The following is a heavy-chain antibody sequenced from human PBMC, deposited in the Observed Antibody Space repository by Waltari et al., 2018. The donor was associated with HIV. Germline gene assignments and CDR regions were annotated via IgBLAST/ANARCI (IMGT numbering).Heavy chain of an antibody. CDR3: ARRSWDL. Sequence: QVQLVQSGAEVKKPGASVKVSCKASGYTVTDYYVHWVRQAPGQRLEWMGWINPKSCGRKFAQKYQGRVTMTWDTSITTAYMELHRLRSDDTAVYYCARRSWDLWGQGTLLTVSS. CDR2: INPKSCGR. J-gene: IGHJ5*02. CDR1: GYTVTDYY. V-gene: IGHV1-2*02.